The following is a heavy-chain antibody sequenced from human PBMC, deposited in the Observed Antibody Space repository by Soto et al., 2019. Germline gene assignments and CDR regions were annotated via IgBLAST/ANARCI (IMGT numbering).Heavy chain of an antibody. CDR1: GFTFDDYA. CDR2: ISCHSGSI. V-gene: IGHV3-9*01. CDR3: AKGPGTNLFHDQQLWYFDL. D-gene: IGHD2-2*01. J-gene: IGHJ2*01. Sequence: EVQLVESGGGLVQPGRSLRLSCAASGFTFDDYAMHWVRQAPGKGLEWVSGISCHSGSIGYADSVQGRFPTSRDNAKNSLYLQMNSLRAEDTALYYCAKGPGTNLFHDQQLWYFDLWGRGTLVTVSS.